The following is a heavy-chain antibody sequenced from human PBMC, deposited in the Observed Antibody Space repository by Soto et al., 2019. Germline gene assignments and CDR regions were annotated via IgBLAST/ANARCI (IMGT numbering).Heavy chain of an antibody. D-gene: IGHD6-13*01. V-gene: IGHV1-69*04. J-gene: IGHJ3*02. CDR3: ARDLGPAVQQLVPAFDI. CDR2: IIPILGIA. Sequence: GASVKVSCKASGGTFSSYTISWVRQAPGQGLEWMGRIIPILGIANYAQKFQGRVTITADKSTSTAYMELSSLRSEDTAVYYCARDLGPAVQQLVPAFDIWGQGTMVTVSS. CDR1: GGTFSSYT.